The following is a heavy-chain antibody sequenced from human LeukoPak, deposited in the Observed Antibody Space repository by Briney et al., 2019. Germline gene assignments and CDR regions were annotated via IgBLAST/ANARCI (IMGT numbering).Heavy chain of an antibody. V-gene: IGHV1-2*02. D-gene: IGHD5-24*01. Sequence: ASVKVSCKASGYTFTGYYIHWVRQAPGQGLEWMAWINPNSGGTNYAQKFQGRVTMTRDTSISTAYMELSRLRSDDTAVYYCARLYLPATRFDYWGQGTLVTVSS. CDR3: ARLYLPATRFDY. J-gene: IGHJ4*02. CDR1: GYTFTGYY. CDR2: INPNSGGT.